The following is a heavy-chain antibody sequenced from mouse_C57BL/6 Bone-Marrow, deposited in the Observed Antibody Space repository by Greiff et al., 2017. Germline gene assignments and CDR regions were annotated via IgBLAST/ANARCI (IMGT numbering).Heavy chain of an antibody. CDR2: ILPGSGST. D-gene: IGHD1-1*01. J-gene: IGHJ1*03. CDR1: GYTFTGYW. CDR3: ARDHYCGSSEDWYFDV. Sequence: VQLQQSGAELMKPGASVKLSCKATGYTFTGYWIEWVKQRPGHGLEWIGEILPGSGSTNYNEKFKGKATFTADTSSNTAYMQLSSLTTEDSAIYYCARDHYCGSSEDWYFDVWGTGTTVTVSS. V-gene: IGHV1-9*01.